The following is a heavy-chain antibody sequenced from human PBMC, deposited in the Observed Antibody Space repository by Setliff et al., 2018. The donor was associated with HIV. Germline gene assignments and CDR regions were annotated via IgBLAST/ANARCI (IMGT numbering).Heavy chain of an antibody. CDR2: MYYSGST. Sequence: SETLSLTCTVSGGSISSSSYYWGWIRQPPGKGLEWIGSMYYSGSTYYNPSLKSRVTISVDTSKKPFSLKLRSVTAADTAVYYCASRRDGYNSAPWRNDYWGQGTLVTVSS. CDR1: GGSISSSSYY. CDR3: ASRRDGYNSAPWRNDY. J-gene: IGHJ4*02. V-gene: IGHV4-39*01. D-gene: IGHD5-12*01.